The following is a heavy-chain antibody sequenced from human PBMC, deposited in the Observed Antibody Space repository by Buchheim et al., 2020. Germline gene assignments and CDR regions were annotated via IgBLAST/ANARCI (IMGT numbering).Heavy chain of an antibody. V-gene: IGHV4-34*02. Sequence: QVQLLQWGAGLLKPSETLSLTCAVDRGSFSDYYWGWIRQPPGKGLEWIGEVSHTGSTNYNPSLKSRVTISLGASKKEFSLRLTSVTAADTGVYYCASRITIFALDVWSKGTT. J-gene: IGHJ6*03. CDR1: RGSFSDYY. D-gene: IGHD3-3*01. CDR2: VSHTGST. CDR3: ASRITIFALDV.